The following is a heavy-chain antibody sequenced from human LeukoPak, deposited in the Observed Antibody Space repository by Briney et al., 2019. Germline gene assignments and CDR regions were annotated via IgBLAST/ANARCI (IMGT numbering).Heavy chain of an antibody. V-gene: IGHV3-53*01. Sequence: PGGSLRLSCAASGFSFSSYGMHWVRQPPGKGLEWVSGIYSDGSTHYADSVKGRFTISRDNSKNTVYLQMNSLRAEDTAVYYCTRDPTDSYNSDYWGQGTLVTVSS. CDR3: TRDPTDSYNSDY. CDR2: IYSDGST. J-gene: IGHJ4*02. D-gene: IGHD1-20*01. CDR1: GFSFSSYG.